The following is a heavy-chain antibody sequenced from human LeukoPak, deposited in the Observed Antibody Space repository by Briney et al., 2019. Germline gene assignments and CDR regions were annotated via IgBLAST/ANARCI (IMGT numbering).Heavy chain of an antibody. D-gene: IGHD1-1*01. CDR3: ARGRVSSSTWYSTYYYYFYMDV. Sequence: MFSETLSLTCSVSDDSITMYYWTWIRQPPGKGLEWIGYVDHTGSTNFNPSLNGRVSISRDTTKNLFSLRLRSVTAADTAVYFCARGRVSSSTWYSTYYYYFYMDVWGKGTTVTVSS. J-gene: IGHJ6*03. CDR2: VDHTGST. CDR1: DDSITMYY. V-gene: IGHV4-59*01.